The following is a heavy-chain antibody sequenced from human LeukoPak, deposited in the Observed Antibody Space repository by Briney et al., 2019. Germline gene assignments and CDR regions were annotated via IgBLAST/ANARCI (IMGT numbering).Heavy chain of an antibody. V-gene: IGHV1-18*01. CDR1: GYTFTSYG. CDR2: ICAYNGNT. Sequence: ASVKVSCKASGYTFTSYGISWVRQAPGQGLEWMGWICAYNGNTNYAQKLQGRVTMTTDTSTSAAYMELRSLRSDDTAVYYCAREGIAAADNYYGMDVWGQGTTVTVSS. J-gene: IGHJ6*02. CDR3: AREGIAAADNYYGMDV. D-gene: IGHD6-13*01.